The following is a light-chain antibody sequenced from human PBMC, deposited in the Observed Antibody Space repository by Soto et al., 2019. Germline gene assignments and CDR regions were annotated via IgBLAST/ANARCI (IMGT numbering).Light chain of an antibody. CDR3: QQHNNWPRT. Sequence: EILMTQSPATLSVSPGERATLSCRASQSVSSNLAWYQQKPGQAPRLLIYGTSTRATGVPARFSGSGSGTEFTLTISSLQSEDFAVYYCQQHNNWPRTFGQGTKV. CDR2: GTS. CDR1: QSVSSN. V-gene: IGKV3-15*01. J-gene: IGKJ1*01.